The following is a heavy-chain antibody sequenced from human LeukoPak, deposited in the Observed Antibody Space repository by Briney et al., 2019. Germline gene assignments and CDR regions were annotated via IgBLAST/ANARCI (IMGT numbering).Heavy chain of an antibody. CDR2: IKQDGGET. V-gene: IGHV3-7*03. CDR1: GFTFSSYW. Sequence: GGSLRLSCAASGFTFSSYWMSWVRQAPGKGLEWVANIKQDGGETFYVDSVKDRFTISRDNAKNSLYLQMNSLRAEDMALYYCAKGGGGRLIYYYYMDVWGKGTTVTVSS. J-gene: IGHJ6*03. D-gene: IGHD3-16*01. CDR3: AKGGGGRLIYYYYMDV.